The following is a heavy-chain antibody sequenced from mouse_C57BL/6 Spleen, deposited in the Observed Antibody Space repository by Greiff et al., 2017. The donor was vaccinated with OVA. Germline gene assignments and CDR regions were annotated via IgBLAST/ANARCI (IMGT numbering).Heavy chain of an antibody. J-gene: IGHJ2*01. CDR2: INPNNGGT. CDR3: ARGYWGHYFDY. CDR1: GYTFTDYY. V-gene: IGHV1-26*01. D-gene: IGHD2-3*01. Sequence: EVQLQQSGPELVKPGASVKISCKASGYTFTDYYMNWVKQSHGKSLEWIGDINPNNGGTSYNQKFKGKATLTVDKSSSTAYMELRSLTSEDSAVYYCARGYWGHYFDYRGQGTTLTVSS.